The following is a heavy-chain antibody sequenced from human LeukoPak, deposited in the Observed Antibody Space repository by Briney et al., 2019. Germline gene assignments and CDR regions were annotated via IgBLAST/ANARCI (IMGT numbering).Heavy chain of an antibody. V-gene: IGHV3-30*04. D-gene: IGHD3-22*01. CDR1: GFTFSSYT. CDR2: ISYDGRNK. CDR3: AREGSYHDSSGYVGAFDI. Sequence: TGGSLRLSCAGSGFTFSSYTMHWVRQAPGKGLEWVAAISYDGRNKYYADSVKGRFTISRDNSKNTLYLHMNSLRSEDTAEYYCAREGSYHDSSGYVGAFDIWGQGTMVTVSS. J-gene: IGHJ3*02.